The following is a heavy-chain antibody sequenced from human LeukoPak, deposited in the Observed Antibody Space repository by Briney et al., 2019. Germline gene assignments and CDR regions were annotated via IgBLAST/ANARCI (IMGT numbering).Heavy chain of an antibody. D-gene: IGHD3-22*01. CDR1: GLTFSSYA. CDR3: AKVHDSGGYLFFDY. V-gene: IGHV3-23*01. J-gene: IGHJ4*02. Sequence: GGSLRLSCAASGLTFSSYAMNWVRQAPGKGLEWVSTINESGGSTYYADSVKGRFTISRDNSKNTLYLQMNSLRAEDTAVYYCAKVHDSGGYLFFDYWGQGTLVTVSS. CDR2: INESGGST.